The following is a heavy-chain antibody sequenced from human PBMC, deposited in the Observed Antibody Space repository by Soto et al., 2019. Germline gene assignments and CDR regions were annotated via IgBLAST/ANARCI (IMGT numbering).Heavy chain of an antibody. CDR2: IHPDGGHT. V-gene: IGHV1-46*01. CDR3: ARGDNDY. J-gene: IGHJ4*02. CDR1: GYSFTNYY. Sequence: ASVKVSCKASGYSFTNYYVQWVRQAPGQGLEWMGVIHPDGGHTTYSQRFQDRVTMTRDTFTSTIYMELSGLRSEDTAVYYCARGDNDYWGQGTLATVSS.